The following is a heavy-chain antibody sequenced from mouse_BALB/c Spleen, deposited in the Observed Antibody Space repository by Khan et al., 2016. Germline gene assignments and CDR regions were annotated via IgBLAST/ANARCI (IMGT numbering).Heavy chain of an antibody. CDR1: FCDCLLSC. D-gene: IGHD1-1*01. J-gene: IGHJ3*01. V-gene: IGHV4-1*02. CDR2: INPDSSTI. CDR3: ARAGYYGYLAY. Sequence: EVKLLESGGGLVPPFFSVKLSFAASFCDCLLSCIMCFLPSPGKGLEWIGEINPDSSTINYTPSLKDKFIISRDNAKKKRYLQMSKVRSEDTALYYCARAGYYGYLAYWGQGTLVSVSA.